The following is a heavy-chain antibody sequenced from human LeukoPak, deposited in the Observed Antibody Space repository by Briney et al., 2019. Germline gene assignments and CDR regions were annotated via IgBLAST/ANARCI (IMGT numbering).Heavy chain of an antibody. D-gene: IGHD5-18*01. V-gene: IGHV1-69*13. J-gene: IGHJ6*03. CDR2: IIPIFGTA. Sequence: SVKVSCKASGGTFSSYAISWVRQAPGQGLEWMGGIIPIFGTANYAQKFQGRVTITADESTSTAYMELSSLRSEDTAVYYCARGIPDTAMVRTYYYYMDVWGKGTKVTVSS. CDR3: ARGIPDTAMVRTYYYYMDV. CDR1: GGTFSSYA.